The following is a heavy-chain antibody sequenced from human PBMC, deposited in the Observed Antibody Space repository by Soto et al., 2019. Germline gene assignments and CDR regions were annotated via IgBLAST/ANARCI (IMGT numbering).Heavy chain of an antibody. CDR1: GFTFSSYS. J-gene: IGHJ6*02. CDR2: ISSSSSYI. V-gene: IGHV3-21*01. D-gene: IGHD2-2*01. CDR3: ARDGIIVVVPAAMLVVEEYYYGMDV. Sequence: PGGSLRLSCAASGFTFSSYSMNWVRQAPGKGLEWVSSISSSSSYIYYADSVKGRFTISRDNAKNSLYLQMNSLRAEDTAVYYCARDGIIVVVPAAMLVVEEYYYGMDVWGQGTTVTVSS.